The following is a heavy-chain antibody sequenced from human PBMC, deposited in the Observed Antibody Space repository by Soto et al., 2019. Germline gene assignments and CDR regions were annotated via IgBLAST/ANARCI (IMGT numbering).Heavy chain of an antibody. Sequence: GASVKVSCKVSGYTLTELSMHWVRQAPGKGLEWMGGFDPEDGETIYAQKFQGRVTMTEDTSTDTAYMELSSLRSEDTAGYYCATDLGPFPPLVSTIAAAGSAIDYDGMDVLGQGTTLTVS. CDR1: GYTLTELS. V-gene: IGHV1-24*01. D-gene: IGHD6-13*01. CDR2: FDPEDGET. CDR3: ATDLGPFPPLVSTIAAAGSAIDYDGMDV. J-gene: IGHJ6*02.